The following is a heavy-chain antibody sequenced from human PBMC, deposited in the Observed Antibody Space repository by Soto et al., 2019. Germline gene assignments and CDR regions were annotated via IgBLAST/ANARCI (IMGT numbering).Heavy chain of an antibody. CDR1: GYPFIKSG. CDR2: IKVDSGYT. J-gene: IGHJ5*02. D-gene: IGHD3-9*01. V-gene: IGHV1-18*04. Sequence: QLQLVQSAAEVKKPGASVRVSCKAYGYPFIKSGISWIRQAPEQGLEWMGWIKVDSGYTNYAQKFQGRVTMTADTSSDTAFMELRSLRLDDTAVYFCATSYDTGFDPWGQGTLVSVSS. CDR3: ATSYDTGFDP.